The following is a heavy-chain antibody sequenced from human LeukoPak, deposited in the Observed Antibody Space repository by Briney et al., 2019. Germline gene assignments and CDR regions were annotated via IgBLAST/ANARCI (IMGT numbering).Heavy chain of an antibody. V-gene: IGHV4-39*07. CDR3: ARDLAGNYYYYYGMDV. CDR2: IYYSGST. J-gene: IGHJ6*02. D-gene: IGHD6-19*01. Sequence: PSETLSLTCTVSGGSISSSSYYWGWIRQPPGKGLEWIGIIYYSGSTYYNPSLKSRVTISIDTSKNQFSLKLSSVTAADTAVYYCARDLAGNYYYYYGMDVWGQGTTVTVSS. CDR1: GGSISSSSYY.